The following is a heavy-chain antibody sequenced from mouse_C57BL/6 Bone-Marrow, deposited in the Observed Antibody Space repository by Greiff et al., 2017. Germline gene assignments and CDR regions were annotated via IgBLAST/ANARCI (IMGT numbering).Heavy chain of an antibody. J-gene: IGHJ4*01. CDR2: IYPRDGST. CDR3: ARRNYGSSYRAMDY. Sequence: QVQLKESGPELVKPGASVKLSCKASGYTFTSYDINWVKQRPGQGLEGIGWIYPRDGSTKYNEKFKGKGTLTVDTSSSTAYMELHSLTSDDSAVYFCARRNYGSSYRAMDYWGQGTSVTVAS. CDR1: GYTFTSYD. D-gene: IGHD1-1*01. V-gene: IGHV1-85*01.